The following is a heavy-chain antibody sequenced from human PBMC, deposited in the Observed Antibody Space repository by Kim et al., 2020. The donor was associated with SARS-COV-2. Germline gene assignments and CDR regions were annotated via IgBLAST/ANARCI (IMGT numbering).Heavy chain of an antibody. CDR2: ISSSSNTI. D-gene: IGHD2-15*01. CDR1: GFTFSSYS. V-gene: IGHV3-48*02. CDR3: ARVLSLDF. Sequence: GSLRLSCAATGFTFSSYSMNWVRQTPGKGLEWVSYISSSSNTIYYADSVKGRFTISRDNAKNSLYLQMNSLRDEDTAVYYGARVLSLDFWGRGTLVTVS. J-gene: IGHJ4*02.